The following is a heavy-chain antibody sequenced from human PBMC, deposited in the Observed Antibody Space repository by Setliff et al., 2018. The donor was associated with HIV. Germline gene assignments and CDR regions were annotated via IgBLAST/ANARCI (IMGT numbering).Heavy chain of an antibody. CDR2: INPHSGGT. D-gene: IGHD2-15*01. CDR1: GYTFTNYY. CDR3: ARDPSRYCSPPTCPFFFDH. Sequence: ASVKVSCKASGYTFTNYYLHWVRQAPGQGLEWMGWINPHSGGTNYAQKFQGRVTMTRDTSISTAYMELSRLRYDDTARYYCARDPSRYCSPPTCPFFFDHWGQGALVTVSS. J-gene: IGHJ4*02. V-gene: IGHV1-2*02.